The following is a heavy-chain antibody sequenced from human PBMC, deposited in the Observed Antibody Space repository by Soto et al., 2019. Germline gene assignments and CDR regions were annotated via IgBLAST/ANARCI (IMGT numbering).Heavy chain of an antibody. CDR1: GTSFHGYY. Sequence: QVRLHQWGAGLLMPSETLSLTCAVYGTSFHGYYWTWIRQPPGKGLEWIGEITHSGSTKYNPSLQSRVSISIDTSTNQFSLRMNSVTAADTAVYYCARSLIVLRGEFDYWDQGDMVTVAS. CDR3: ARSLIVLRGEFDY. CDR2: ITHSGST. J-gene: IGHJ4*02. D-gene: IGHD3-16*02. V-gene: IGHV4-34*01.